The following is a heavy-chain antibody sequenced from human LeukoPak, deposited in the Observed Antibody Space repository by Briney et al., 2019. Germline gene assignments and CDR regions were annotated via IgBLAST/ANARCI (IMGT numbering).Heavy chain of an antibody. CDR2: ISAYNGNT. V-gene: IGHV1-18*01. D-gene: IGHD3-9*01. CDR1: GYTFTSYG. J-gene: IGHJ1*01. CDR3: ARGQVLRYFDWLLSPTEYFQH. Sequence: ASVKVSCKASGYTFTSYGISWVRQAPGQGLEWMGWISAYNGNTNYAQKLQGRVIMTTDTSTSTAYMELRSLRSDDTAVYYCARGQVLRYFDWLLSPTEYFQHWGQGTLVTVSS.